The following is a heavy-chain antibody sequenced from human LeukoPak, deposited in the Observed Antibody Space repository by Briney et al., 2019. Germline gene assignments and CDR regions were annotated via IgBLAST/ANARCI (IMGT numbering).Heavy chain of an antibody. CDR3: ARDWESLSGSYYVFDI. V-gene: IGHV4-59*13. J-gene: IGHJ3*02. D-gene: IGHD1-26*01. CDR1: VGSSTISY. CDR2: ISYSGTT. Sequence: PPKTLSLTSPVPVGSSTISYGICTRQPQGKGREWIGYISYSGTTNYNPSLKSRLTISRDTSKNQFSLRLSSVTAADTAVYYCARDWESLSGSYYVFDIWGQGTMVTVSS.